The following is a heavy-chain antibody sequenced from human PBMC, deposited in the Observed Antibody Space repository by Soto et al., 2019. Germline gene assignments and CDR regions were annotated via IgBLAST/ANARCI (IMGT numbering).Heavy chain of an antibody. D-gene: IGHD4-17*01. CDR2: IIPALGTA. CDR3: ARPDFGYYGYFDL. CDR1: GGTFSSHT. Sequence: QDQLVQSGAEVKKPGSSVKVSCKASGGTFSSHTFSWVRQAPGQGLEWMGRIIPALGTATYAQKFQGGVKITADDSATTVYMELNSLRSEDTAVYYCARPDFGYYGYFDLWGRGTLVTVSS. V-gene: IGHV1-69*08. J-gene: IGHJ2*01.